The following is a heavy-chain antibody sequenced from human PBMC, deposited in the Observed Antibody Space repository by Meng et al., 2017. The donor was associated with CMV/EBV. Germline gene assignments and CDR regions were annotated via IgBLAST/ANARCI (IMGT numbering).Heavy chain of an antibody. CDR1: GYTFTSYG. D-gene: IGHD6-6*01. V-gene: IGHV1-18*01. CDR3: ARVLNPIAARNNWFDP. J-gene: IGHJ5*02. CDR2: ISAYNGNT. Sequence: ASAKVSCKASGYTFTSYGISWVRQAPGQGLEWMGWISAYNGNTNYAQKLQGRVTMTTDTSTSTAYMELRSLRSDDTAVYYCARVLNPIAARNNWFDPWGQGTLVTVSS.